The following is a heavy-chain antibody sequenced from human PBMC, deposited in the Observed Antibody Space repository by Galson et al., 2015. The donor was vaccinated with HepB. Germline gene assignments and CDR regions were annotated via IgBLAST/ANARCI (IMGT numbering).Heavy chain of an antibody. CDR1: GGSISSYY. V-gene: IGHV4-59*01. CDR3: ARGPPLYYDILIVHWYFDL. D-gene: IGHD3-9*01. CDR2: IYYSGST. J-gene: IGHJ2*01. Sequence: ETLSLTCTVSGGSISSYYWSWIRQPPGKGLEWIGYIYYSGSTNYNPSLKSRVTISVDTSKNQFSLKLSSVTAADTAVYYCARGPPLYYDILIVHWYFDLWGRGTLVTVSS.